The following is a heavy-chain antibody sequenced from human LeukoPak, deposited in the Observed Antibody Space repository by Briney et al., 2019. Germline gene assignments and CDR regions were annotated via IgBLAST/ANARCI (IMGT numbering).Heavy chain of an antibody. CDR3: ARDPDDVRYTSRSLIA. J-gene: IGHJ4*02. D-gene: IGHD1-1*01. CDR1: GFTFSSYA. CDR2: ISYDGSNK. V-gene: IGHV3-30-3*01. Sequence: GGSLRLSCAASGFTFSSYAMHWVRQAPGKGLEWVAIISYDGSNKYYADSVKGRFTIFRDNSKNTLYLQVNSLRAEDTAVYYCARDPDDVRYTSRSLIAWGQGTLVTVSS.